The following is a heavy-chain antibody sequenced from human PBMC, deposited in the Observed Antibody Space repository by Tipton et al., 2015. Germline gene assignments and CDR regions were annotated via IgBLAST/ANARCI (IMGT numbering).Heavy chain of an antibody. D-gene: IGHD2-15*01. Sequence: SLRLSCAASGFTFSIFWMHWVRQAPGKGLVWVSRINSDGSTIDYADSVKGRFTISRDNAKNTLYLQMNRLGGEDTAVYYYARKSLLLDYWGQGTLVSVSS. V-gene: IGHV3-74*01. CDR1: GFTFSIFW. CDR3: ARKSLLLDY. J-gene: IGHJ4*02. CDR2: INSDGSTI.